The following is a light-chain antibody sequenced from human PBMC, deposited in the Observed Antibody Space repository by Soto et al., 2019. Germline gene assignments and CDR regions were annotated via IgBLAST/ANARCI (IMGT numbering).Light chain of an antibody. CDR3: QQHNNWPSVT. CDR1: QSVSSN. V-gene: IGKV3-15*01. Sequence: EIVITQSPATLSVCHADRATLSCRASQSVSSNLAWYQQKPGQAPRLLIYGASTRATGIPARFSGSGSGTEFTLTISSLQSEDFAVYYCQQHNNWPSVTFGQGTKVDIK. J-gene: IGKJ1*01. CDR2: GAS.